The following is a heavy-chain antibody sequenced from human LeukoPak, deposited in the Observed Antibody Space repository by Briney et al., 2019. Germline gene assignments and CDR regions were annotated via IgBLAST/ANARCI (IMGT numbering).Heavy chain of an antibody. CDR3: TRDRRITIFGVEVQ. Sequence: PGGSLRLSCAASGFTFSSYGMHWVRQAPGKGLEWVAFIRYDGSNKYYADSVKGRFTISRDNSKNTLYLQMNSLRAEDTAIYYCTRDRRITIFGVEVQWGQGTLVTVSS. CDR1: GFTFSSYG. V-gene: IGHV3-30*02. J-gene: IGHJ4*02. D-gene: IGHD3-3*01. CDR2: IRYDGSNK.